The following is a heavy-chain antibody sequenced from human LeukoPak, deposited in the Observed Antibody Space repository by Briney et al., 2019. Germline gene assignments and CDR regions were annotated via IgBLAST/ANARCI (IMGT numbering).Heavy chain of an antibody. D-gene: IGHD2-2*01. CDR3: AGHQQDAYYYYYMDV. CDR2: MFHRGSP. CDR1: GYSIRSGYY. Sequence: NPSETLSLTCTVSGYSIRSGYYWGWIRQPPGKRLEWIGSMFHRGSPYYNPSLKSRVTMSADTSKNQFSLKLSSVTAADTAVYYCAGHQQDAYYYYYMDVWGKGTTVTVSS. V-gene: IGHV4-38-2*02. J-gene: IGHJ6*03.